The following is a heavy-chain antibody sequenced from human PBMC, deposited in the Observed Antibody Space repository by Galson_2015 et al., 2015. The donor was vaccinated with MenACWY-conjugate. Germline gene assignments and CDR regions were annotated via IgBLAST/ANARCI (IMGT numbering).Heavy chain of an antibody. Sequence: SVKVSCKASGGTFSSYAISWVRQAPGRGLEWMGGIIPIFGTANYAQRSQGRVMITADESSSTAYMELSSLRSEDTAVYYCARGGLGYCSSTSCYTLDYWGQGTLVTVSS. D-gene: IGHD2-2*02. V-gene: IGHV1-69*13. J-gene: IGHJ4*02. CDR3: ARGGLGYCSSTSCYTLDY. CDR1: GGTFSSYA. CDR2: IIPIFGTA.